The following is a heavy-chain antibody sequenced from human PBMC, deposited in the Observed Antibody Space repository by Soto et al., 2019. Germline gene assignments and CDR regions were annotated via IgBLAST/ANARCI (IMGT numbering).Heavy chain of an antibody. CDR1: GGTISTNV. D-gene: IGHD2-15*01. CDR2: IIPIFAAP. J-gene: IGHJ4*02. V-gene: IGHV1-69*06. CDR3: ATGARYCSGGSCCPDD. Sequence: QVQLMQSGAEVKKPGSSVKVSCKASGGTISTNVISWVRQAPGQGLEWMGEIIPIFAAPNNAQKFQGRLTITADTSTTTVYMELSSLTSEDTPVYFCATGARYCSGGSCCPDDWGQGTLVIVSS.